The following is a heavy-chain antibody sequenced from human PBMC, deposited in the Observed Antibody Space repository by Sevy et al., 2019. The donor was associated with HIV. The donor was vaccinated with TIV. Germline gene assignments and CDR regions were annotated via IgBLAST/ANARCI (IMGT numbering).Heavy chain of an antibody. CDR2: IYPGDSDT. Sequence: GESLKISCKGSGYSFTSYWIGWVRQMPGKGLEWMGIIYPGDSDTSDSPSFQGQVTISADKSISTAYLQWSSLKASDTSMYYCARMLDGSGVWNYIDYWGQGTLVTVSS. CDR1: GYSFTSYW. J-gene: IGHJ4*02. V-gene: IGHV5-51*01. CDR3: ARMLDGSGVWNYIDY. D-gene: IGHD3-10*01.